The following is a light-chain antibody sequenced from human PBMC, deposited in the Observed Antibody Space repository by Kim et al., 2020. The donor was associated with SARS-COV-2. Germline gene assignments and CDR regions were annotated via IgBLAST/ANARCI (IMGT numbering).Light chain of an antibody. CDR2: DAS. Sequence: DIQMTQSPSTLSASVGDRVTITCRASQSINTWLAWHQQKPGKAPKVLIYDASSLESGVPSRFSGSGSGTEFTLTISSLQSDDFASYYCQQYKSFPHTFGQGTNLEI. J-gene: IGKJ2*01. CDR1: QSINTW. V-gene: IGKV1-5*01. CDR3: QQYKSFPHT.